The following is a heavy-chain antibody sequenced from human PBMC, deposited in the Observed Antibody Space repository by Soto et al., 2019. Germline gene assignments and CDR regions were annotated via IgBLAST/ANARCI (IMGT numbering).Heavy chain of an antibody. CDR2: INHSGST. CDR1: GGSFSGYY. J-gene: IGHJ5*02. CDR3: ARMGAGYCSGGSCRNWFDP. Sequence: QVQLQQWGAGLLKPSETLSLTCAVYGGSFSGYYWCWIRQPPGMGLEWIGEINHSGSTNYNPSLQSRVTISVDTSKNQFSLKLSSVTAADTAVYYCARMGAGYCSGGSCRNWFDPWGQGTLVTVSS. V-gene: IGHV4-34*01. D-gene: IGHD2-15*01.